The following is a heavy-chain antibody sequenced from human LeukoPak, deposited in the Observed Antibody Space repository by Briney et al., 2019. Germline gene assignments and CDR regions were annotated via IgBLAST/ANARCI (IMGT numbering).Heavy chain of an antibody. CDR3: ARDGWEIVWSFDY. J-gene: IGHJ4*02. Sequence: SETLSLTCTVSGGSISSYYWSWIRQPPGKGLEWIGYIYYSGSTNYNPSLKSRVTMSVDTSKNQFSLKLSSVTAADTAVYYCARDGWEIVWSFDYWGQGTLVTVSS. D-gene: IGHD1-26*01. V-gene: IGHV4-59*12. CDR2: IYYSGST. CDR1: GGSISSYY.